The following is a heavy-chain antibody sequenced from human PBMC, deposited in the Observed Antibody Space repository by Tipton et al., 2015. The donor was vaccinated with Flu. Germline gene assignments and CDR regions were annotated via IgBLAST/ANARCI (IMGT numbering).Heavy chain of an antibody. V-gene: IGHV4-61*02. J-gene: IGHJ6*02. D-gene: IGHD6-13*01. CDR1: GGSISSGSFY. CDR2: IYMGDTT. Sequence: LRLSCTVSGGSISSGSFYWSWLRLSAGKGLEWIGRIYMGDTTTYNPSLRSRGTISGDTSRNQFSLRLNSVTAADTAVYYCAREGRAAGFSFDYGVDVWGQGTTVIVSS. CDR3: AREGRAAGFSFDYGVDV.